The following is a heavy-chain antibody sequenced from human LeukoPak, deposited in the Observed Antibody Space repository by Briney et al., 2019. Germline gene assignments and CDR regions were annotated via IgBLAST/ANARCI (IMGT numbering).Heavy chain of an antibody. J-gene: IGHJ6*03. CDR1: GYTFTSYD. D-gene: IGHD3-22*01. Sequence: ASVKVSCKASGYTFTSYDINWVRQATGQGLEWMGWMNPNSGNTGYAQKFQGRVTMTRNTSISTAYMELSSLRSEDTAVYYCARDSSGYYFSYYYYYYMDVWGKGTTVTISS. CDR3: ARDSSGYYFSYYYYYYMDV. V-gene: IGHV1-8*01. CDR2: MNPNSGNT.